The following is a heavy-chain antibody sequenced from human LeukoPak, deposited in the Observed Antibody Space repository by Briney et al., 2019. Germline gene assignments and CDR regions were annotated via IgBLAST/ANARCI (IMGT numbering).Heavy chain of an antibody. CDR3: ASHGSGSFFDY. CDR1: GGSISSYY. CDR2: IYTSGST. J-gene: IGHJ4*02. V-gene: IGHV4-4*09. Sequence: KPSETLSLTCTVSGGSISSYYWSWIRQPPGEGLEWIGYIYTSGSTNYNPSLKSRVTISVDTSKNQFSLKLSSVTAADTAVYYCASHGSGSFFDYWGQGTLVTVSS. D-gene: IGHD3-10*01.